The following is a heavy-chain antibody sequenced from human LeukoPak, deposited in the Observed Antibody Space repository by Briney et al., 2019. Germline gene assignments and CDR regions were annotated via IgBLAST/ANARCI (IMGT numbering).Heavy chain of an antibody. CDR3: AREVGAYDS. D-gene: IGHD1-26*01. V-gene: IGHV3-21*06. CDR2: TDRGGSYK. CDR1: GVSFSSYS. Sequence: GGTLRLSCAASGVSFSSYSMNWVRQAPGQGLERVSSTDRGGSYKYYADAVNGRFIISRDNSKNSLYLQMNSLRAEDTGVYYCAREVGAYDSWGQGTQVTVSS. J-gene: IGHJ4*02.